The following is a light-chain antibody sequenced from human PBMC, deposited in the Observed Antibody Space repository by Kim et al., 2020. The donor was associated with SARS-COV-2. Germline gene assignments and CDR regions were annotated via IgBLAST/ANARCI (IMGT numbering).Light chain of an antibody. J-gene: IGLJ3*02. Sequence: SYELTQPPSVSVSPGQTASITCSGDKLGDKYACWYQQKPGQSPVLVIYQDSKRPSGIPERFSGSNSGNTATLTISGTQAMDEADYYCQAWDSLTAVFGGG. CDR1: KLGDKY. V-gene: IGLV3-1*01. CDR2: QDS. CDR3: QAWDSLTAV.